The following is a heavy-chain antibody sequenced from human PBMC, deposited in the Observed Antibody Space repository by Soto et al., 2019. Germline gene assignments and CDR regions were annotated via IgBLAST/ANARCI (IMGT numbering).Heavy chain of an antibody. V-gene: IGHV3-48*01. J-gene: IGHJ4*02. D-gene: IGHD2-15*01. CDR1: GFTFSNYG. CDR3: TRGRMARGGYAY. Sequence: EVQLVESGGGLVQPGGSLRLSCAASGFTFSNYGMTWVRQAPGKGLEWLSYISTDSTTLYADSVKGRFTISRDSAKDSLYVQMNSLRVEDTAVYFCTRGRMARGGYAYWGQGTLVTVSS. CDR2: ISTDSTT.